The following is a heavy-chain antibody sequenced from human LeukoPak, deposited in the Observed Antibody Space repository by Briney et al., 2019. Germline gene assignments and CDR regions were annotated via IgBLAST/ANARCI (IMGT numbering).Heavy chain of an antibody. V-gene: IGHV4-34*01. J-gene: IGHJ4*02. Sequence: SETLSLTCAVYGGSFSGYYWSWIRQPPGKGLEWIGEINHSGSTNYNPSLKSRVTISVDTSKNQFSLKLSSVTAADTAVYYCARVEGNYGLDYWGQGTLVTVSS. CDR3: ARVEGNYGLDY. CDR2: INHSGST. CDR1: GGSFSGYY. D-gene: IGHD1-7*01.